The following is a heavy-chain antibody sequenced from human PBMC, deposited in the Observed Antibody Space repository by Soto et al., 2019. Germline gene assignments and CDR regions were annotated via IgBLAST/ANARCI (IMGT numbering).Heavy chain of an antibody. Sequence: GVSLRLSCAASGFTFSSYGMHWVRQAPGKGLEWVAVIWYDGSNKYYADSVKGRFTISRDNSKNTLYLQMNSLRAEDTAVYYCARDTARAMVRIYYGMDVWGQGTTVTVSS. CDR2: IWYDGSNK. V-gene: IGHV3-33*01. D-gene: IGHD5-18*01. CDR3: ARDTARAMVRIYYGMDV. CDR1: GFTFSSYG. J-gene: IGHJ6*02.